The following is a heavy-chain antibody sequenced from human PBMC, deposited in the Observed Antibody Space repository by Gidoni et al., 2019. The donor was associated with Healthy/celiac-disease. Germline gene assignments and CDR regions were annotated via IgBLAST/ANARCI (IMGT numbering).Heavy chain of an antibody. Sequence: EVQLVESGGGLVQPGGSLRLSCAASGFPFSRYSMNWVRQAPGKGLEWVSYISSSSSTIDYADSVKGRFTISRDNAKNSLYLQMNSLRAEDTAVYYCARGTISSYYYYGMDVWGQGTTVTVSS. V-gene: IGHV3-48*01. CDR2: ISSSSSTI. D-gene: IGHD6-6*01. CDR3: ARGTISSYYYYGMDV. J-gene: IGHJ6*02. CDR1: GFPFSRYS.